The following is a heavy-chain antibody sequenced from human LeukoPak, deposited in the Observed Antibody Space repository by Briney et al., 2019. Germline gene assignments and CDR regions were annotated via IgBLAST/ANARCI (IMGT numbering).Heavy chain of an antibody. CDR1: GGSISSYY. J-gene: IGHJ6*03. V-gene: IGHV4-4*07. CDR3: ARLASIAAPDYYYYYYYMDV. Sequence: SETLSLTCTVSGGSISSYYWSWIRQPAGKGLEWIGRIYTSGSTNYNPSLKSRVTMSVDTSKNQFSLKLSSVTAADTAVYYCARLASIAAPDYYYYYYYMDVWGKGTTVTISS. CDR2: IYTSGST. D-gene: IGHD6-13*01.